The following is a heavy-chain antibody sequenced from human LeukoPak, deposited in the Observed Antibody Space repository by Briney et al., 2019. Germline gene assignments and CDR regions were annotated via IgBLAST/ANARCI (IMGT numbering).Heavy chain of an antibody. J-gene: IGHJ3*02. D-gene: IGHD6-19*01. CDR3: AREGEYSSGLSGAFDI. Sequence: ASVKVSCKASGGTFSSYAISWVRQAPGQGLEWMGWISAYNGNTNYAQKLQGRVTMTTDTSTSTAYMELRSLRSDDTAVYYCAREGEYSSGLSGAFDIWGQGTMVTVSS. V-gene: IGHV1-18*01. CDR2: ISAYNGNT. CDR1: GGTFSSYA.